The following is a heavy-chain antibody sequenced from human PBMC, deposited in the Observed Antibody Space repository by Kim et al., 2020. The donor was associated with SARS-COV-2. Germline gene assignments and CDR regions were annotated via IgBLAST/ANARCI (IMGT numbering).Heavy chain of an antibody. J-gene: IGHJ4*02. CDR3: TTAAANTNGWYNYFDY. CDR2: VKSKIDGGTT. V-gene: IGHV3-15*05. D-gene: IGHD6-19*01. CDR1: GFPFSIAW. Sequence: GGSLRLSCAASGFPFSIAWMSWVRQAPGKGLEWVGRVKSKIDGGTTDYAATVKGRFTISRDDSKNTLYLQMNSLKTEDTAVYFCTTAAANTNGWYNYFDYWGPGTLVTVSS.